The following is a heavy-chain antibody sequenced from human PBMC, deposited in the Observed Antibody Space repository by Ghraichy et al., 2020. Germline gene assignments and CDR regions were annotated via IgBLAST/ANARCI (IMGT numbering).Heavy chain of an antibody. CDR3: TTESRVAVAGTLAGYFDY. CDR1: GFTFSNAW. J-gene: IGHJ4*02. V-gene: IGHV3-15*01. Sequence: GESLNISCAASGFTFSNAWMSWVRQAPGKGLEWVGRIKSKTDGGTTDYAAPVKGRFTISRDDSKNTLYLQMNSLKTEDTAVYYCTTESRVAVAGTLAGYFDYWGQGTLVTVSS. CDR2: IKSKTDGGTT. D-gene: IGHD6-19*01.